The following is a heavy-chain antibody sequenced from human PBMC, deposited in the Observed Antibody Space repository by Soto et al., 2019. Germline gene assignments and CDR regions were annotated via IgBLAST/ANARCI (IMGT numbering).Heavy chain of an antibody. J-gene: IGHJ4*02. D-gene: IGHD3-9*01. V-gene: IGHV4-39*01. Sequence: SETLSLTCTVSGGSISSSSYYWGWIRQPPGKGLEWIGSIYYSWSTYYNPSLKSRVTISVDTSKNQFSLKLSSVTAADTAVYYCARLRYFDWQPFDYWGQGTLVIVSS. CDR2: IYYSWST. CDR3: ARLRYFDWQPFDY. CDR1: GGSISSSSYY.